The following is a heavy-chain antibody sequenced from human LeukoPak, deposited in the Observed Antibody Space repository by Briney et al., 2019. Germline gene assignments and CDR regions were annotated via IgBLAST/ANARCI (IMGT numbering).Heavy chain of an antibody. CDR1: GYSFSTYW. CDR3: ARRDGYNMGAFDI. Sequence: PGESLRISCRASGYSFSTYWVGWVRQMPGKGLEWMGIMYPGDSDTRYGPSFQGQFTISADKSISTAYLQWSSLKASDTAMYYCARRDGYNMGAFDIWGQGTMVTVSS. J-gene: IGHJ3*02. CDR2: MYPGDSDT. D-gene: IGHD5-24*01. V-gene: IGHV5-51*03.